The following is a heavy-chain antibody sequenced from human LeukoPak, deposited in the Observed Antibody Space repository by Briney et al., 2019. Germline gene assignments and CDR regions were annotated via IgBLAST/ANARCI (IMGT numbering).Heavy chain of an antibody. Sequence: RSSETLSLTCTVSGGAIENYYWSRIRQPPGKELEWIAYVYYSGTINYNPSLESRVTISVDTSKNQFSLRLTSVAAADTAVYYCARHGTAAGPFQLWGQGTLVTVSS. CDR3: ARHGTAAGPFQL. J-gene: IGHJ1*01. D-gene: IGHD2-21*02. CDR1: GGAIENYY. CDR2: VYYSGTI. V-gene: IGHV4-59*08.